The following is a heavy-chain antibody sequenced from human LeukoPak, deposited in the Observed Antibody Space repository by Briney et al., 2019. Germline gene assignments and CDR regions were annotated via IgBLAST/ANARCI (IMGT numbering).Heavy chain of an antibody. J-gene: IGHJ4*02. CDR1: GGSVRSYS. CDR2: ICNGGSP. CDR3: ARNKGVAARHDY. V-gene: IGHV4-59*02. Sequence: SETLSLTCTVSGGSVRSYSWSWIRQPPGKGLEYIGHICNGGSPTYNPSLMGRLTMSVDTAKNQLSLHLTSVTTADTALYFCARNKGVAARHDYWGQGTLVIVSS. D-gene: IGHD6-19*01.